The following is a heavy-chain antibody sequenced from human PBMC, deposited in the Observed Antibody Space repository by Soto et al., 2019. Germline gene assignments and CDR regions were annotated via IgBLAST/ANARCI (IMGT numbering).Heavy chain of an antibody. V-gene: IGHV4-30-4*01. CDR3: ARGVTVFGLVSRFWFDP. CDR2: IYNSGIT. Sequence: PSETLSLTCTVSGGSISSGDYSWSWVRQSPGKGLECIGHIYNSGITFYNPSLKSRVVISIDTSRNHFSLRLNSLTAADRAVYFCARGVTVFGLVSRFWFDPWGQGTVVTVSS. J-gene: IGHJ5*02. D-gene: IGHD3-3*01. CDR1: GGSISSGDYS.